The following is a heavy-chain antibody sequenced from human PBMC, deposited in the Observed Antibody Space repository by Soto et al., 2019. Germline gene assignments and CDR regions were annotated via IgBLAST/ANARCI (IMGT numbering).Heavy chain of an antibody. Sequence: SGTRSLTCTVSGGSISSSSYYWGWIRQPPGKGREWIGSIYYSGSTYYNPSLKSRVTISVDTSKNQFSLKLSSVTAADTAVYYCAGSRITIFGVVINSWFDPWGQGTLVPVS. J-gene: IGHJ5*02. V-gene: IGHV4-39*01. CDR3: AGSRITIFGVVINSWFDP. D-gene: IGHD3-3*01. CDR1: GGSISSSSYY. CDR2: IYYSGST.